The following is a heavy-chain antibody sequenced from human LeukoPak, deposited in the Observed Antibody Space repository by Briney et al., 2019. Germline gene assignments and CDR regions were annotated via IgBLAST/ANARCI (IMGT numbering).Heavy chain of an antibody. CDR2: ISSSSRYI. Sequence: PGGSLRLSCAASGFTFSSYSINWVRQAPGKGLEWVSSISSSSRYIYYADSVKGRFTISRDNSKNTLYLQMNSLRGEDTAVYYCAKDGGDSSGYSLYYFDYWGQGTLVTVSS. J-gene: IGHJ4*02. CDR3: AKDGGDSSGYSLYYFDY. V-gene: IGHV3-21*04. D-gene: IGHD3-22*01. CDR1: GFTFSSYS.